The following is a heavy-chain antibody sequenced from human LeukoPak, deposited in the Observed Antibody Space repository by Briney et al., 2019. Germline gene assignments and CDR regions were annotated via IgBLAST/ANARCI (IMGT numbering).Heavy chain of an antibody. CDR1: GFTVSSNY. J-gene: IGHJ6*02. Sequence: PGGSLRLSCAASGFTVSSNYMSWVRQAPGKGLEWVSVIYSGGSTYYADSVKGRFTISRDGSKNTLYLQMNSLRAEDTAVYYCTKDYYYYHAMDVWGQGTTVTVSS. CDR3: TKDYYYYHAMDV. CDR2: IYSGGST. V-gene: IGHV3-53*01.